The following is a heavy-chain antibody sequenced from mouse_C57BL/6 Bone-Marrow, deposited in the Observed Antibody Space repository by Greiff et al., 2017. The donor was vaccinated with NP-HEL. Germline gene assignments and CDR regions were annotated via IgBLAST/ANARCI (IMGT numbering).Heavy chain of an antibody. Sequence: EVKLMESGPGLVKPSQTVFLTCTVTGISITTGNYRWSWIRQFPGNKLEWIGYIYYSGTITYNPSLTSRTTITRDTPKNQFFLEMNSLTAEDTATYYCARGFTTVPHFDYWGQGTTLTVSS. CDR1: GISITTGNYR. V-gene: IGHV3-5*01. CDR3: ARGFTTVPHFDY. J-gene: IGHJ2*01. D-gene: IGHD1-1*01. CDR2: IYYSGTI.